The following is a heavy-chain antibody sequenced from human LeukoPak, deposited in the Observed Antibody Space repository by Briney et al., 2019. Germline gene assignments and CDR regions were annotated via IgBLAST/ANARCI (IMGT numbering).Heavy chain of an antibody. CDR2: ISAYNGNT. J-gene: IGHJ3*02. Sequence: GASVKVSCKASGYTFTSYGISWVRQAPGQGLEWMGWISAYNGNTNYAQKLQGRVTMTTDTSTSTAYMELSSLRSEDTAVYYCARGGGYYDSSGYLIWGQGTMVTVSS. D-gene: IGHD3-22*01. CDR3: ARGGGYYDSSGYLI. CDR1: GYTFTSYG. V-gene: IGHV1-18*01.